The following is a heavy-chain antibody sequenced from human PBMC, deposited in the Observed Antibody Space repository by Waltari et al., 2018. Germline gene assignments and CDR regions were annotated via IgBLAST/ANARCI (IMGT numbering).Heavy chain of an antibody. CDR3: TRGVRGKQLLLCY. D-gene: IGHD1-1*01. CDR2: FNHSGST. J-gene: IGHJ4*02. CDR1: GGSFSGYY. V-gene: IGHV4-34*01. Sequence: QVQLQQWGAGLLKPSETLSLTCAVYGGSFSGYYLSWIRQPPGRGPEWIGEFNHSGSTDYNPSLTSRVTMSVDPSKNQFSLNLSSVTAADTAVYYCTRGVRGKQLLLCYWGQGTLVTVSS.